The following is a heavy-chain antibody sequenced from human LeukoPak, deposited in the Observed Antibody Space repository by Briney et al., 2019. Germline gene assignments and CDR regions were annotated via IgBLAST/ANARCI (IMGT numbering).Heavy chain of an antibody. D-gene: IGHD3-3*01. CDR1: GFTFSSYS. Sequence: GGSLRLSCAASGFTFSSYSMNWVRQAPGKGLEWVSYISSSSSTIYYADSVKGRFTISRDNAKNSLYLQMNSLRAEDTAVYYCAKDHLGFPDTGRITIFDESDYWGQGTLVTVSS. CDR2: ISSSSSTI. V-gene: IGHV3-48*01. J-gene: IGHJ4*02. CDR3: AKDHLGFPDTGRITIFDESDY.